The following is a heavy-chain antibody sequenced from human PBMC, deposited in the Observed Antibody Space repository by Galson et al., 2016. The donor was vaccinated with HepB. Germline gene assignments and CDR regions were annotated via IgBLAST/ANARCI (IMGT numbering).Heavy chain of an antibody. CDR2: VFYSGST. CDR3: ARARYYYDRSGYYYSFDN. V-gene: IGHV4-30-4*01. J-gene: IGHJ4*02. D-gene: IGHD3-22*01. CDR1: GGPISAGDYY. Sequence: TLSLTCTVSGGPISAGDYYWSWIRQPPGKGLEWIGYVFYSGSTYYNPSLQNRVTISVDTAQNQFPLKLNSVTPADTAVYYCARARYYYDRSGYYYSFDNGGQGPPITVSS.